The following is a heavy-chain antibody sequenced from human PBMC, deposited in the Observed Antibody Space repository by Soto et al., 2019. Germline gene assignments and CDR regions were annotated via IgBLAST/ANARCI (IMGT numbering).Heavy chain of an antibody. V-gene: IGHV1-46*01. D-gene: IGHD5-12*01. CDR1: GYTFTSYY. CDR2: INPSGGST. Sequence: QVQLVQSGAVVKKPGASVKVSCKASGYTFTSYYMHWVRQAPGQGLEWMGIINPSGGSTSYAQKFQGRVTMTRDTSTSTVYMELSSLRSEDTAVYYCALSHSGYDYYAAFDIWGQGTMVTVSS. J-gene: IGHJ3*02. CDR3: ALSHSGYDYYAAFDI.